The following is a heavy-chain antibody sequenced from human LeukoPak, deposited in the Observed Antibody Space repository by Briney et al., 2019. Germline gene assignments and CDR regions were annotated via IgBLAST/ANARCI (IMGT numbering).Heavy chain of an antibody. CDR3: ASPSKLVISRGGFDI. CDR2: IYFRET. J-gene: IGHJ3*02. Sequence: SHTLSPTCTFSGGSSSDTTYYWAWIRQPPGKGLEWIWSIYFRETKYNPSLKSRIAISGDTSKNQFSQKLSSVTAADTAVYYCASPSKLVISRGGFDIWGQGTMVTVSA. D-gene: IGHD3-22*01. CDR1: GGSSSDTTYY. V-gene: IGHV4-39*01.